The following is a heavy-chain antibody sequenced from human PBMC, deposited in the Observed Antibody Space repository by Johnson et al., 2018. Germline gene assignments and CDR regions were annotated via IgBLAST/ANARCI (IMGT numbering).Heavy chain of an antibody. CDR3: AILGWLRWNFDL. J-gene: IGHJ2*01. D-gene: IGHD3-3*01. CDR1: RLTLSNYG. Sequence: QVQLQESGGGVVQXGGTXRLXCAASRLTLSNYGMHWVRQAPGKGLEWVAYISDDGNNKYYDDSVKGRFTISRDNSKATLYLPMNNLRTEDTAVYYCAILGWLRWNFDLWGRGSLVTVS. CDR2: ISDDGNNK. V-gene: IGHV3-30*03.